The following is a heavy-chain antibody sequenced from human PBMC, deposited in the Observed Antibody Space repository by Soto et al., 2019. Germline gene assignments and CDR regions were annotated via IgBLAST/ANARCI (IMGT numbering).Heavy chain of an antibody. V-gene: IGHV3-33*01. J-gene: IGHJ6*02. D-gene: IGHD2-2*02. Sequence: TGGSLRLSCAASGFTFSSHGMHWVRQAPGNGMERVAAIWYDGSNKYYADSVNGRFTISRDNSKNTLYLQMNGLRAEDTAVYYCARVHSCSSTSCYNRAEDSSSWYVGYYGMGVWGQGTTVTVSS. CDR1: GFTFSSHG. CDR3: ARVHSCSSTSCYNRAEDSSSWYVGYYGMGV. CDR2: IWYDGSNK.